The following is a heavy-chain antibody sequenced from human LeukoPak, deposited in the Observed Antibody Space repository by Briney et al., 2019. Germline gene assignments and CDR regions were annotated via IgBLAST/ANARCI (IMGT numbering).Heavy chain of an antibody. CDR1: GDSISSYY. CDR3: ASAVIRGVGYFHH. J-gene: IGHJ1*01. D-gene: IGHD3-10*01. CDR2: IYYSGST. Sequence: SETLSLTCTVSGDSISSYYWNWIRQPPGKGLEWIGYIYYSGSTNYNPSLKSRVTISVDTSKKQFSLRLTSVTAADTAVYYCASAVIRGVGYFHHWGQGTLVTVSS. V-gene: IGHV4-59*08.